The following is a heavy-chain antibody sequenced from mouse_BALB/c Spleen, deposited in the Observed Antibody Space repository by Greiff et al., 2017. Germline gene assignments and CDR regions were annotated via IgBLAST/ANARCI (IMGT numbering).Heavy chain of an antibody. CDR1: GYSFTSYW. D-gene: IGHD4-1*01. CDR3: TKRETGTKGYFDY. CDR2: IYPGNSDT. V-gene: IGHV1-5*01. Sequence: EVQLQQSGTVLARPGASVKMSCKASGYSFTSYWMHWVKQRPGQGLEWIGAIYPGNSDTSYNQKFKGKAKLTAVTSASTAYMELSSLTNEDSAVYYCTKRETGTKGYFDYWGQGTTLTVSA. J-gene: IGHJ2*01.